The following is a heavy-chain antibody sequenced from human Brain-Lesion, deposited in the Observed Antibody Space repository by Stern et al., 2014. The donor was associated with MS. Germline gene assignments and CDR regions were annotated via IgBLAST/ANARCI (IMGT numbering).Heavy chain of an antibody. J-gene: IGHJ5*02. Sequence: VQLVESGGDLVQPGGSLRLSCTASGFTFSTYWMHWVRQAPGKGLVWVSRINGDGSRTSYADSVKGRFTISRDNAKNTLYVQMSSLRVEDTAVYYCARAHVDTWDWFDPWGQGTLVTVSS. D-gene: IGHD5-18*01. CDR3: ARAHVDTWDWFDP. CDR1: GFTFSTYW. CDR2: INGDGSRT. V-gene: IGHV3-74*02.